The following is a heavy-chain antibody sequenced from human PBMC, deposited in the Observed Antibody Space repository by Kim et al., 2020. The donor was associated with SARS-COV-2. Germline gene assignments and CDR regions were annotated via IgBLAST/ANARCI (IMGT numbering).Heavy chain of an antibody. CDR2: GST. V-gene: IGHV4-59*01. D-gene: IGHD5-18*01. Sequence: GSTNYNPSLKRRVTISVDTSKNQFSLKLSSVTAADTAVYYCARAGYGYDYWGQGTLVTVSS. J-gene: IGHJ4*02. CDR3: ARAGYGYDY.